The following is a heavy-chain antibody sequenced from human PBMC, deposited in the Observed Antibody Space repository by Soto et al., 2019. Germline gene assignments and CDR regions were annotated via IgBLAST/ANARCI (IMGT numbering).Heavy chain of an antibody. Sequence: SGGSPRLYCAASGFTFSSYAMSWVRQAPGKGLEWVSAISGSGGSTYYADSVKGRFTISRDNSKNTLYLQMNSLRAEDTAVYYCAKISRTNYYDSSGYRDYFDYWGQGTLVTVSS. D-gene: IGHD3-22*01. CDR3: AKISRTNYYDSSGYRDYFDY. CDR2: ISGSGGST. J-gene: IGHJ4*02. V-gene: IGHV3-23*01. CDR1: GFTFSSYA.